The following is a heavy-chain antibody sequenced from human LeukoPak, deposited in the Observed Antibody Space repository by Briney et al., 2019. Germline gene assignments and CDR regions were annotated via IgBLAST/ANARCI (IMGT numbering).Heavy chain of an antibody. CDR1: LGSISSGGCY. J-gene: IGHJ3*02. CDR3: ARDYTKAATGAFDI. Sequence: PPETLSLTCTVSLGSISSGGCYGSWIRHHPGKCLEWIGYIYYRGSAYYNTPLKSRVTISVDTSKNQSSLKLSCVTAADTAVYYCARDYTKAATGAFDIWGQGTMVTVSS. CDR2: IYYRGSA. V-gene: IGHV4-31*03. D-gene: IGHD2-8*01.